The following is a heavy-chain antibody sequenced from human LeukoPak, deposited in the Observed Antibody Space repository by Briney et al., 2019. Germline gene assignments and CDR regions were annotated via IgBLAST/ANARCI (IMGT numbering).Heavy chain of an antibody. CDR2: IRYDGSNK. V-gene: IGHV3-30*02. Sequence: GGSLRLSCAASGFTFSSYGMHWVRQAPGKGLEWVAFIRYDGSNKYYADSVKGQFTISRDNSKNTLYLQMNSLRAEDTAVYYCAKDFRAKYYYGSGSFGDAFDIWGQGTMVTVSS. CDR3: AKDFRAKYYYGSGSFGDAFDI. CDR1: GFTFSSYG. J-gene: IGHJ3*02. D-gene: IGHD3-10*01.